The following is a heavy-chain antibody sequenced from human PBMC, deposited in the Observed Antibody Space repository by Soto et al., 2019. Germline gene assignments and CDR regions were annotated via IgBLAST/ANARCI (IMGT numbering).Heavy chain of an antibody. J-gene: IGHJ3*01. V-gene: IGHV4-31*03. CDR1: GVSITSGAYY. D-gene: IGHD4-17*01. CDR3: ARARLRAVYAFDF. Sequence: PSETLSLTCTLSGVSITSGAYYWTWVRQHPGKGLEWIGYSYYNGNTYFSPSLKSRLTISIDTSKNQFSLKLSSVTAADTAMYHCARARLRAVYAFDFWGQGTRVTVAS. CDR2: SYYNGNT.